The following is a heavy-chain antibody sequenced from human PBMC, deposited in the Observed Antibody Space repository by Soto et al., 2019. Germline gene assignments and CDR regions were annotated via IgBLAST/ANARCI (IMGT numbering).Heavy chain of an antibody. D-gene: IGHD6-6*01. Sequence: TGGSLRLSCAASGFTFCSYALSWVRQAPGKGLEWVSAISGSGGSTYYADSVKGRFTISRDNSKNTLYLQMNSLRAEDTAVYYCAKDLHEYSSSPGDDYYYYGMDVWGQGTTVTVSS. V-gene: IGHV3-23*01. CDR1: GFTFCSYA. CDR3: AKDLHEYSSSPGDDYYYYGMDV. J-gene: IGHJ6*02. CDR2: ISGSGGST.